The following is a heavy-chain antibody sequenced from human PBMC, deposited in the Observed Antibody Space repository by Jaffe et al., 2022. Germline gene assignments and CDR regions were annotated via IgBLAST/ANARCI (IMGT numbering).Heavy chain of an antibody. CDR1: GYTFTNYY. CDR2: INPSGGRT. Sequence: QVQLVQSGAEVKKPGASVKVSCEASGYTFTNYYIHWVRQGPGQGLEWMGMINPSGGRTNCAQKFQGRLTMTRDTSTTTVYMELSSLRSEDTAVYYCARSPTTSQLDNWGQGTLVTVSS. D-gene: IGHD1-26*01. V-gene: IGHV1-46*03. J-gene: IGHJ4*02. CDR3: ARSPTTSQLDN.